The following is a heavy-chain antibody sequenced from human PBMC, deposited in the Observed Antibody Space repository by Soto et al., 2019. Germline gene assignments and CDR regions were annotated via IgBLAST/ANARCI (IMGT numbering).Heavy chain of an antibody. D-gene: IGHD6-6*01. CDR2: INPNSGGT. V-gene: IGHV1-2*04. J-gene: IGHJ6*02. Sequence: GASVKVSCKASGYIFTGYYMHWVRQAPGQGLEWMGGINPNSGGTNYAQKFQGWVSMTRDTSISTACMELSRLRSDDTAVYYCARGLSLRIAALRDYYYYYGMDVWGQGTTVTVSS. CDR3: ARGLSLRIAALRDYYYYYGMDV. CDR1: GYIFTGYY.